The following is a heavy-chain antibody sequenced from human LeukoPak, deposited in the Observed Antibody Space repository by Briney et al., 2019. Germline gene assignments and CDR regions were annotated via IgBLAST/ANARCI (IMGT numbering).Heavy chain of an antibody. CDR1: GGSISSGGYY. V-gene: IGHV4-31*03. J-gene: IGHJ3*02. Sequence: SETLSLTCTVSGGSISSGGYYWSWICQHPGKGLEWIGYIYYSGSTYYNPSLKSRVTISVDASKNQFSLKLSPVTAADTAVYYCARGGYGAFDIWGQGTMVTVSS. CDR3: ARGGYGAFDI. D-gene: IGHD3-16*01. CDR2: IYYSGST.